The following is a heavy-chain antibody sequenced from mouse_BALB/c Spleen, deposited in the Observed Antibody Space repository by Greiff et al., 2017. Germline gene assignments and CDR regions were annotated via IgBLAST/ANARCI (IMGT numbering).Heavy chain of an antibody. J-gene: IGHJ3*01. Sequence: QVQLQQPGAELVRPGASVKLSCKASGYTFTSYWINWVKQRPGQGLEWIGNIYPSDSYTNYNQKFKDKATLTVDKSSSTAYMQLSSPTSEDSAVYYGTRLGRFAYGGQGTLVTGAA. V-gene: IGHV1-69*02. CDR2: IYPSDSYT. D-gene: IGHD4-1*01. CDR1: GYTFTSYW. CDR3: TRLGRFAY.